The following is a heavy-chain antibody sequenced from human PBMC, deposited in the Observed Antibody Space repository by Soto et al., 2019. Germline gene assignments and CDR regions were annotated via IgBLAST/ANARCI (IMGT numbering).Heavy chain of an antibody. CDR1: GFTFSNYA. J-gene: IGHJ4*02. D-gene: IGHD1-26*01. CDR3: ERDAGELPGVTVGVFVF. CDR2: FSGSGDST. Sequence: GGSLRLSCAASGFTFSNYAMSWVRQAPGKGLEWVSAFSGSGDSTFYADSVKGRFTVSRDSSKKTLYLQLNSLRDEDTAVYYCERDAGELPGVTVGVFVFWGLGTLLTVXS. V-gene: IGHV3-23*01.